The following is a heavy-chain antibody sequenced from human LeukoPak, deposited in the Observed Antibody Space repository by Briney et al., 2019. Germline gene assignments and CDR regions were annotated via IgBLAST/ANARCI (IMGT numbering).Heavy chain of an antibody. CDR3: ARGSFGSFDY. J-gene: IGHJ4*02. CDR2: FSSDGSTT. Sequence: GGSLRLSCVASGFTFSSYSMHWVRQAPGKGLVWVSRFSSDGSTTTYADSVKGRFTISRDNAKKRLYLQMDSLRVEDTAVYYCARGSFGSFDYWGQGSLVTVSS. V-gene: IGHV3-74*01. CDR1: GFTFSSYS. D-gene: IGHD3-10*01.